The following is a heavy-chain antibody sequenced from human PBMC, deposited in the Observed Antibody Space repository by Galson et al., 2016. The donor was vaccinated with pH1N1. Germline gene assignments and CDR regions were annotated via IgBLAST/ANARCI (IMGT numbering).Heavy chain of an antibody. CDR3: AKYYDDSTGLIKAFDI. J-gene: IGHJ3*02. D-gene: IGHD3-22*01. CDR1: GGSITTHY. V-gene: IGHV4-59*11. CDR2: MYYMGSS. Sequence: QVQLQESGPGLVKPSETLSLTCTVSGGSITTHYWSWIRQPPGKGLEYIGYMYYMGSSDYNPSLKSRVTISIDTSKNPFSLKLSSVTAADTAVYYCAKYYDDSTGLIKAFDIWGQGTMVTVSS.